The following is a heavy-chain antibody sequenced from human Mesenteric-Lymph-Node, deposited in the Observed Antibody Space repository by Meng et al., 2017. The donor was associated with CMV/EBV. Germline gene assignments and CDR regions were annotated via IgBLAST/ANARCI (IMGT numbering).Heavy chain of an antibody. CDR2: INHRGST. J-gene: IGHJ4*02. CDR1: SFSGYY. CDR3: ARESVLRYFDWSTRSNFDY. Sequence: SFSGYYWRWIRQAPGKGLEWIGEINHRGSTNYNPSLKSRVTISVDTSKNQFSLKLSSVTAADTAVYYCARESVLRYFDWSTRSNFDYWGQGTLVTVSS. D-gene: IGHD3-9*01. V-gene: IGHV4-34*01.